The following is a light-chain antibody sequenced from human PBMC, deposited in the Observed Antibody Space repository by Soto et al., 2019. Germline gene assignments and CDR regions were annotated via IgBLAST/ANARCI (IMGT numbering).Light chain of an antibody. Sequence: QSALTQPPSASGSPGQSVTISCTGTSSDVGSYNYVSWYQQHPGKAPKLMIYEVTKRPSGVPDRFSGSKSGNTASLTVSGLKAEDEADYYCSSYAGSNEYVFGTGTKLTVL. CDR3: SSYAGSNEYV. CDR2: EVT. J-gene: IGLJ1*01. CDR1: SSDVGSYNY. V-gene: IGLV2-8*01.